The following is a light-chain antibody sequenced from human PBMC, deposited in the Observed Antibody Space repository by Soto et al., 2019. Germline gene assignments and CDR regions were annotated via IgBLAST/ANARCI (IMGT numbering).Light chain of an antibody. Sequence: DIQMTQSPSTLSASVGDRVTITCRASQSISSWLAWYQQKPGKAPKLLIYDASSLEGGVPSRFSGSGSGTEFSLSISSLQPEDFATYYCQQYNSYVWTFGQGTTVEIK. CDR3: QQYNSYVWT. CDR2: DAS. CDR1: QSISSW. J-gene: IGKJ1*01. V-gene: IGKV1-5*01.